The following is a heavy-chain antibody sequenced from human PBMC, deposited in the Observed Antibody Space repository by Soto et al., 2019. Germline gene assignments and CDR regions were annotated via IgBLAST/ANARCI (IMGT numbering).Heavy chain of an antibody. V-gene: IGHV5-10-1*01. CDR3: ARHEATYYNFYGMDV. CDR2: IDPSDSYT. CDR1: GYSFTSYW. Sequence: GESLKISCKGSGYSFTSYWSSWVRQMPGKGLEWMGRIDPSDSYTNYSPSFQGHVTISADKSISTAYLQWSSLKASDTAMYYCARHEATYYNFYGMDVWGQGTTVTVSS. J-gene: IGHJ6*02.